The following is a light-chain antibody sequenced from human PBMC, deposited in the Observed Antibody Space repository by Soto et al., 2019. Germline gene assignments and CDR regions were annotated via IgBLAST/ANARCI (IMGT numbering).Light chain of an antibody. J-gene: IGLJ2*01. CDR3: SSYAGSYTLV. CDR2: DVS. V-gene: IGLV2-11*01. Sequence: QSVLTQPRSVSGSPGQSVTISCTGTSNDVGGYNFVSWYQQHPGKVPKLFIYDVSRRPSGVPDRFSGSKSGNTASLTISGLQADDEADYYCSSYAGSYTLVFGGGTTPTVL. CDR1: SNDVGGYNF.